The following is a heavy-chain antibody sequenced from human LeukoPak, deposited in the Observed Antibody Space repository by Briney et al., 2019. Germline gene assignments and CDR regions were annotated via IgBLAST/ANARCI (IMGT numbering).Heavy chain of an antibody. CDR1: VGTFSSYA. V-gene: IGHV1-69*04. D-gene: IGHD6-6*01. Sequence: SVKVSCKASVGTFSSYAISWVRQAPGQGLEWMGRIIPILGIANYAQKFQDRVTITADTSTSTGYMELSSLRSEDTAVYYCARWSGDASSYKVSWDYWGQGALVTVSS. CDR3: ARWSGDASSYKVSWDY. CDR2: IIPILGIA. J-gene: IGHJ4*02.